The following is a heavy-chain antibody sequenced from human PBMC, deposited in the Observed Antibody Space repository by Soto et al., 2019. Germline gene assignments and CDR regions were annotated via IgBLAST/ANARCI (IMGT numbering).Heavy chain of an antibody. Sequence: SETLSLTCAVYGGSFSGYYWSWIRQPPGKGLEWIGEINHSGSTNYNPSLKSRVTISVDTSKNQFSLKLSSVTAADTAVYYCAIGVVAATFERPEYFQHWGQGTLVTVSS. D-gene: IGHD2-15*01. CDR3: AIGVVAATFERPEYFQH. V-gene: IGHV4-34*01. CDR1: GGSFSGYY. J-gene: IGHJ1*01. CDR2: INHSGST.